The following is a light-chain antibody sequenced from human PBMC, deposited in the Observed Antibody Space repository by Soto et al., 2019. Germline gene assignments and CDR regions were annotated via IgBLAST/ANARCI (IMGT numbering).Light chain of an antibody. J-gene: IGKJ4*01. CDR1: QDVSNY. V-gene: IGKV1-27*01. CDR2: AAS. Sequence: DFQMAQSPSSLSASVGDRVTITCRASQDVSNYLAWYQQKPGKVPNLLIYAASTLRSGVPSRFSGSGSGTYFTLTINGLQPEDVATYFCQKYYTTPITFGGGTKVEI. CDR3: QKYYTTPIT.